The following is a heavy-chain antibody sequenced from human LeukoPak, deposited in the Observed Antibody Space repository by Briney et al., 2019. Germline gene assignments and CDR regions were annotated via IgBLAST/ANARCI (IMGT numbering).Heavy chain of an antibody. CDR1: GYTFTSYD. V-gene: IGHV1-8*01. D-gene: IGHD3-9*01. J-gene: IGHJ4*02. CDR3: ARTYYDILTGYYKLGDYFDY. Sequence: ASVKVSCKASGYTFTSYDINLVRQATGQGLEWMGWMNPNSGNTGYAQKFQSRVTMTRNTSISTAYMELSRLRSEDTTVYYCARTYYDILTGYYKLGDYFDYWGQGTLVTVSS. CDR2: MNPNSGNT.